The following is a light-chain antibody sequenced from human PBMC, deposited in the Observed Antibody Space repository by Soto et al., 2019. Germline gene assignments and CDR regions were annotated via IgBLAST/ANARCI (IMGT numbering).Light chain of an antibody. V-gene: IGLV4-69*01. Sequence: QSVLTQSPSASASLGASVNLTCTLSSGLYNYAIVWHQQQPGKGPRYLIKINPDGSHNRGDGIPDRFSGSNSGAERYLTISGLQSEDEADYYCQTWGTAIEGIFGGGTKLTVL. CDR3: QTWGTAIEGI. J-gene: IGLJ2*01. CDR1: SGLYNYA. CDR2: INPDGSH.